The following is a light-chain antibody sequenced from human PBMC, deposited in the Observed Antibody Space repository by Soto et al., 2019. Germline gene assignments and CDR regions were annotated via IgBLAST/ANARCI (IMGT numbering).Light chain of an antibody. CDR2: DAS. CDR3: QQYYTYAT. J-gene: IGKJ5*01. V-gene: IGKV1-5*01. CDR1: QKIRNL. Sequence: DIQLAQSPSTLSSAVGDSFTITCRASQKIRNLLAWYQQKPGRAPKPLIFDASTLRTGVPSRFSGSGSGSEFNFTITGLQPDDFATYFCQQYYTYATFGHGTRLEIK.